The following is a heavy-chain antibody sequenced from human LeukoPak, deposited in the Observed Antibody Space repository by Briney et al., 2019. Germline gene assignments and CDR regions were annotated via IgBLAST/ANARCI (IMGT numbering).Heavy chain of an antibody. D-gene: IGHD3-22*01. CDR3: AKDWYYYDSSGYYDY. CDR2: ISWNSGSI. V-gene: IGHV3-9*01. J-gene: IGHJ4*02. CDR1: GFTFDDYA. Sequence: GGSLRLSCAASGFTFDDYAMHWVRQAPGKGLEWVSGISWNSGSIAYADSVKGRFTISRDNAKNSLYLQMNSLRAEDTALYYCAKDWYYYDSSGYYDYWGQGTLVTVSS.